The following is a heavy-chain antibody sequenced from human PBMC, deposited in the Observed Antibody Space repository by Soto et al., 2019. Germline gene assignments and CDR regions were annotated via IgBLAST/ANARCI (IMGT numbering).Heavy chain of an antibody. CDR2: INYGGTT. D-gene: IGHD2-15*01. CDR3: ARGHPRSLLSTSLVTAYWFDP. J-gene: IGHJ5*02. CDR1: GGSIGSYFNNYY. V-gene: IGHV4-34*01. Sequence: QVQLQQWGAGLLKPSETLSLTCDVYGGSIGSYFNNYYWSWIRQTAGKGLEWIGEINYGGTTNYNPSLKTRISISIDTSKNQFSLKVKSVTAADTATYYCARGHPRSLLSTSLVTAYWFDPWGQGTLVSVSS.